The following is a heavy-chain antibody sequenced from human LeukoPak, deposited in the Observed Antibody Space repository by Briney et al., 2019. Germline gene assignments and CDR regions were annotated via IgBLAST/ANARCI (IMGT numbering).Heavy chain of an antibody. V-gene: IGHV4-30-2*01. D-gene: IGHD4-17*01. CDR2: IYHSGST. CDR1: GGSISSGGYY. Sequence: SQTLSLTYTVSGGSISSGGYYWSWIRQPPGKGLEWIGYIYHSGSTYYNPSLKSRVTISVDRSKNQFSLKLSSVTAADTAVYYCARGGDYPRGTSDYWGQGTLVTVSS. J-gene: IGHJ4*02. CDR3: ARGGDYPRGTSDY.